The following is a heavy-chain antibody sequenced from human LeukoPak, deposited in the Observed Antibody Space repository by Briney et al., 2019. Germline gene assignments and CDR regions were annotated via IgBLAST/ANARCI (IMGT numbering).Heavy chain of an antibody. CDR1: GFTFSSYW. J-gene: IGHJ4*02. CDR3: AKGAKYSSGWYWTGIYFDY. Sequence: PGGSLRLSCAASGFTFSSYWMSWVRQAPGKGLEWVAVISYDGSNKYYADSVKGRFTISRDNSKNTLYLQMNSLRAEDTAVYYCAKGAKYSSGWYWTGIYFDYWGQGTLVTVTS. D-gene: IGHD6-19*01. CDR2: ISYDGSNK. V-gene: IGHV3-30*18.